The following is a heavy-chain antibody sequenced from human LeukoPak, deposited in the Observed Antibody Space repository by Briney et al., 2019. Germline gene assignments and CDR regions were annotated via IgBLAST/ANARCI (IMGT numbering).Heavy chain of an antibody. CDR3: ATVLAGRHSGYVSEVTNWFDP. CDR2: FDPEDGET. D-gene: IGHD5-12*01. Sequence: ASVKVSCKVSGYTLTELSMHWVRQAPGKRLEWMGGFDPEDGETIYAQKFQGRVTMTEDTSTDTAYMELSSLRSEDTAVYYCATVLAGRHSGYVSEVTNWFDPWGQGTLVTVSS. J-gene: IGHJ5*02. V-gene: IGHV1-24*01. CDR1: GYTLTELS.